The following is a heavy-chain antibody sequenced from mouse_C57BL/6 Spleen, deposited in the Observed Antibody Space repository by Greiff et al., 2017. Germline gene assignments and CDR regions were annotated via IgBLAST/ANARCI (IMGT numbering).Heavy chain of an antibody. CDR2: IWSGGST. J-gene: IGHJ4*01. CDR3: ASQGWLLYYYAMDY. D-gene: IGHD2-3*01. Sequence: VQLQQSGPGLVQPSQSLSITCTVSGFSLTSYGVHWVRQSPGKGLEWLGVIWSGGSTDYNAAFISRLSISKDNSKSQVFFKMNSLQADDTAIDYCASQGWLLYYYAMDYWGQGTSVTVSS. CDR1: GFSLTSYG. V-gene: IGHV2-2*01.